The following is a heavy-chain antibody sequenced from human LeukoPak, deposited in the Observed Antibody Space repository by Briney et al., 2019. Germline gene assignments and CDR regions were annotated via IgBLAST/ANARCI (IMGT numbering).Heavy chain of an antibody. V-gene: IGHV4-59*01. CDR1: GGSISSDY. D-gene: IGHD2-2*01. CDR2: IHFSRST. CDR3: TREVGTGFQVNYYYYMDV. Sequence: PSETPSLTCTVSGGSISSDYWSCFRQPPRKGLQWIGYIHFSRSTTYNPPLKSRVTISIDTSKNQFSLNLSSVTAADTAVYYCTREVGTGFQVNYYYYMDVWGKGTTVTVSS. J-gene: IGHJ6*03.